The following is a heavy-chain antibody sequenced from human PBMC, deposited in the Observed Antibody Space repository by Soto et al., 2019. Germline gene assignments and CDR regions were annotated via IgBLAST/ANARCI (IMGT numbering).Heavy chain of an antibody. Sequence: QVQLVQSGAEVKKPGASVKVSCKASGYTFTSYGISWVRQAPGQGLEWMGWISAYIGNTIYAQKLQGRVTMTTATSTSTAYMELRSLRSDDTAVYSCSLTTDQLLPIDYWGQGTLVNVSS. CDR1: GYTFTSYG. J-gene: IGHJ4*02. V-gene: IGHV1-18*01. D-gene: IGHD2-2*01. CDR3: SLTTDQLLPIDY. CDR2: ISAYIGNT.